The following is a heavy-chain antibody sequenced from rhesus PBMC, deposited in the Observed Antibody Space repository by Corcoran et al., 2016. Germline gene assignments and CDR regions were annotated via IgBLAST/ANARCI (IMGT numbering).Heavy chain of an antibody. Sequence: EVQLVQSGAEVKKTGASAKVSCKVSGYTFTELSMHWVRPAPGKGLEGSGVIKAEKGEKTHRDTFQSTDTMTHNTSTHTAYVELSSLSSENTAVDDCAGYGEWGGSHFDYWGQGVLVTVSS. V-gene: IGHV1-156*01. J-gene: IGHJ4*01. CDR2: IKAEKGEK. CDR3: AGYGEWGGSHFDY. CDR1: GYTFTELS. D-gene: IGHD6-25*01.